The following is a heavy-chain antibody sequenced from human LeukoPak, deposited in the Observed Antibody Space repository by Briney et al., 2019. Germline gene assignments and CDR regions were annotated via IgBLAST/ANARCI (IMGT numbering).Heavy chain of an antibody. J-gene: IGHJ4*02. CDR3: VRDGRNWL. CDR1: GFTFSSYW. D-gene: IGHD1-1*01. V-gene: IGHV3-74*01. Sequence: GGSLRLSCAASGFTFSSYWMHWVRPGLGNGPVWVSRINGDGSYTNYADSVKGRFTISRDNAKNTLFLHMNSLRAEDTAMYFCVRDGRNWLWGQGTLVTVSS. CDR2: INGDGSYT.